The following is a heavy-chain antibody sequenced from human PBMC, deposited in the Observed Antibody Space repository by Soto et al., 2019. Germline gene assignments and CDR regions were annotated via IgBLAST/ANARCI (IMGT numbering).Heavy chain of an antibody. J-gene: IGHJ6*02. CDR2: ITPNSGGT. V-gene: IGHV1-2*02. CDR1: GDTFTDYY. D-gene: IGHD6-19*01. CDR3: ARDQSPSSGWPGMDV. Sequence: QVQLVQSGAEVKKPGASVKVSCKASGDTFTDYYMHWVRQAPGQGLERMGWITPNSGGTNYAQNFQGRVTITRDTSISTAYMELNRLRSDDTAVYYCARDQSPSSGWPGMDVWGQGTTVTVSS.